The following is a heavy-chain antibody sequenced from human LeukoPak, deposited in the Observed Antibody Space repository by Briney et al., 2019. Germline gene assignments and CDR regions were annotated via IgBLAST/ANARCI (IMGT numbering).Heavy chain of an antibody. D-gene: IGHD3-22*01. Sequence: KSGGSLRLSCAASGFTFSSYSMNWVRQAPGKGLEWVSSISSSSSYIYYADSVKGRFTISRDNAKNSLYLQMNSLRAEDTAVYYCARDSFRSGYIPTSYPIDYWGQGTLVTVSS. CDR2: ISSSSSYI. V-gene: IGHV3-21*01. J-gene: IGHJ4*02. CDR3: ARDSFRSGYIPTSYPIDY. CDR1: GFTFSSYS.